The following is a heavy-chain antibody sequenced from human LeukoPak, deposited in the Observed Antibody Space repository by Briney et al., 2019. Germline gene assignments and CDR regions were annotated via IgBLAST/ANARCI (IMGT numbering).Heavy chain of an antibody. D-gene: IGHD3-16*02. Sequence: ASVKVSCKASGYTFTNYAFSWVRQAPGQGLEWMGWISAYNVNTHYAQMLQGRVTMTTDTSTNTAYMELRSLRSDDTAVYYCARGLGSYPEIPLDYWGQGTLVTVSS. CDR1: GYTFTNYA. V-gene: IGHV1-18*01. J-gene: IGHJ4*02. CDR2: ISAYNVNT. CDR3: ARGLGSYPEIPLDY.